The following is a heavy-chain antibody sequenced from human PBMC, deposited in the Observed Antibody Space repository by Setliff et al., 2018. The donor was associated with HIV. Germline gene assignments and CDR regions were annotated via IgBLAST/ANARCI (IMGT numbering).Heavy chain of an antibody. D-gene: IGHD1-26*01. CDR1: GFIFSNYA. Sequence: GGSLRLSCTASGFIFSNYALHWVRQAPGKGLEWVAFIRYDGNNKYYADSVKGRFTISRDNAKNSLYLQMNSLRAEDTAVYYCARDRYSGSSTDYWGQGTLVTVSS. V-gene: IGHV3-30*02. CDR3: ARDRYSGSSTDY. J-gene: IGHJ4*02. CDR2: IRYDGNNK.